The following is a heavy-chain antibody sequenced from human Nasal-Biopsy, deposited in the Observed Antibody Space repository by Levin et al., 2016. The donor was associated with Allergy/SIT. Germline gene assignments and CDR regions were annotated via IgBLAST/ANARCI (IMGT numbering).Heavy chain of an antibody. V-gene: IGHV3-23*01. D-gene: IGHD1-1*01. J-gene: IGHJ6*02. CDR1: GFIFGNYA. CDR3: AKDLERRMEATGTYYHYYAMDV. Sequence: GGSLRLSCATSGFIFGNYAMSWVRQAPGKGLEWVSSISGSGSKTYYADSVKGRFTISRDNSRKMLFLELESLRAEDTAMYYCAKDLERRMEATGTYYHYYAMDVWGRGNTVTVSS. CDR2: ISGSGSKT.